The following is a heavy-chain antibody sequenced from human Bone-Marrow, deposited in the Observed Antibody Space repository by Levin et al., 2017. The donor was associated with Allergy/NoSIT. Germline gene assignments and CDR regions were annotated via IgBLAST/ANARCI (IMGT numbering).Heavy chain of an antibody. J-gene: IGHJ4*02. CDR3: ARGHKVVAAAGTVVDY. V-gene: IGHV1-8*01. D-gene: IGHD6-13*01. Sequence: GESLKISCKASGYTFTSYDINWVRQATGQGLEWMGWMNPNNGNTGYAQKFQGRVTMTRNTSISTAYMELSSLRSEDTAVYYCARGHKVVAAAGTVVDYWGQGTLVTVSS. CDR1: GYTFTSYD. CDR2: MNPNNGNT.